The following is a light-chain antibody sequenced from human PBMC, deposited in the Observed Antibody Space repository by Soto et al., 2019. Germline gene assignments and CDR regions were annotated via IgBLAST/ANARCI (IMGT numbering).Light chain of an antibody. CDR1: QSVSSSF. Sequence: IVLTQSPGTLSLSPVERSTLSCMASQSVSSSFLAWYQQKPGQAPRLLIYGASSRATAIPDRFSGSGSGTDFTLTISRLEPDDFAEYFCQQYGSSPGTFGQGTKVDIK. CDR2: GAS. CDR3: QQYGSSPGT. J-gene: IGKJ1*01. V-gene: IGKV3-20*01.